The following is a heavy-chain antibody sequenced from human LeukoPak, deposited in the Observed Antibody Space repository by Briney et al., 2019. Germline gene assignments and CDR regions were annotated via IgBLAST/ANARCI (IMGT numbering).Heavy chain of an antibody. V-gene: IGHV3-48*03. CDR1: GITFSTYG. CDR2: ISSSGRNI. CDR3: ARDLVQLWSKDY. J-gene: IGHJ4*02. D-gene: IGHD5-18*01. Sequence: GGSLRLSCAASGITFSTYGMHWVRQAPGKGLEWVSYISSSGRNIYYADSVKGRFTISRDNAKNSLYLQMNSLRAEDTAVYYCARDLVQLWSKDYWGQGTLVTVSS.